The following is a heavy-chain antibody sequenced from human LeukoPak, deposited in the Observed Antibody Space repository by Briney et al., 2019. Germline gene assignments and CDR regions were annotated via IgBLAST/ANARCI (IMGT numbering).Heavy chain of an antibody. CDR2: ISYDGSNK. D-gene: IGHD1-1*01. Sequence: GGSLRLSCAASGFTFSSYGMHWVRQAPGKGLEWVAVISYDGSNKYYADSVKGRFTISRDNSKNTLYLQMNSLRAEDTAVYYCAKDNIGYHFDYWGQGTLVTVSS. CDR1: GFTFSSYG. J-gene: IGHJ4*02. V-gene: IGHV3-30*18. CDR3: AKDNIGYHFDY.